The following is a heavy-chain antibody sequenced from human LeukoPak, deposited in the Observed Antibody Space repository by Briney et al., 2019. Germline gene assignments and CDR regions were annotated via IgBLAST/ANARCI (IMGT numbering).Heavy chain of an antibody. J-gene: IGHJ6*02. V-gene: IGHV3-23*01. D-gene: IGHD3-3*01. CDR3: AKNAWVYYDFWSGYYNQEYYYGMDV. CDR1: GFTFSSYA. Sequence: GGSLRLSCAASGFTFSSYAMSWVRQAPGKGLEWVSAISGSGGSTYYADSVKGRFTISRDNSKNTLYLQMNSLRAEDTAVYYCAKNAWVYYDFWSGYYNQEYYYGMDVWGQGTTVTVSS. CDR2: ISGSGGST.